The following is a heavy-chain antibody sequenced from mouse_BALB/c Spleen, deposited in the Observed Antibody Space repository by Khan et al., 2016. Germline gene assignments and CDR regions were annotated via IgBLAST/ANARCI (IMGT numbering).Heavy chain of an antibody. CDR3: TREFAMDY. Sequence: QLEESGGGLVQPGGSMKLSCVASGFTFINYWMNWVRQSPEKGLEWVAEIRLKSNNYATHYAESVKGRFTISRDDSKSTVYLQMNNLRAEDTGIYYCTREFAMDYWGQGTSVTVSS. CDR1: GFTFINYW. J-gene: IGHJ4*01. V-gene: IGHV6-6*02. CDR2: IRLKSNNYAT.